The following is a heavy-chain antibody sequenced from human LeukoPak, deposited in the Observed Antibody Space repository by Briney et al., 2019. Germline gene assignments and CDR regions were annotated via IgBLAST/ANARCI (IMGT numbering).Heavy chain of an antibody. CDR1: GFTFSSYA. CDR3: ARRPGSTWLGRSFHY. J-gene: IGHJ4*02. D-gene: IGHD6-13*01. V-gene: IGHV3-23*01. Sequence: GGSLRLSCEASGFTFSSYAMSWVRQAPGKGLEWVSSVSGSGGSTYYADSVKGRFAISRDHSRNALYLQMNSLRAEDTATYYCARRPGSTWLGRSFHYWGQGTLVTVSS. CDR2: VSGSGGST.